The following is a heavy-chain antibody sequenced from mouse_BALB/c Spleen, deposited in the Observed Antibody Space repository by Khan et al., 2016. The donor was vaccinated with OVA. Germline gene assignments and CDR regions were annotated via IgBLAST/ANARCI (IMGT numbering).Heavy chain of an antibody. V-gene: IGHV1-7*01. CDR1: GYTFTTYW. CDR3: ARDRIDY. Sequence: QVQLKEPGAELAKPGASVKMSCKASGYTFTTYWMHWVKQRPGQGLEWIGYINPTSDYTDYNEKFKDKATLSADKSSSTAYMQLSSLTSEDSAVYYCARDRIDYWGQGTTLTVSS. CDR2: INPTSDYT. J-gene: IGHJ2*01.